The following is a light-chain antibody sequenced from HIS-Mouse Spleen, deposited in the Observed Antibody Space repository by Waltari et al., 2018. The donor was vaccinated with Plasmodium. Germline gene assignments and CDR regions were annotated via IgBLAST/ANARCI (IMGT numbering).Light chain of an antibody. CDR3: MIWPSNASGV. V-gene: IGLV5-37*01. J-gene: IGLJ3*02. Sequence: QPVLTQPPSSSASPGESARLTCTLPSDINVCSYNLYWYQQKPGSPPRYLLYYYSDSDKGQGSGVPSRFSGSKDASANTGILLISGLQSEDEADYYCMIWPSNASGVFGGGTKLTVL. CDR2: YYSDSDK. CDR1: SDINVCSYN.